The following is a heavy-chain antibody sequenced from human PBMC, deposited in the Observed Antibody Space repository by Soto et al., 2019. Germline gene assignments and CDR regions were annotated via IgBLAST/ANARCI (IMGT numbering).Heavy chain of an antibody. J-gene: IGHJ6*03. CDR2: IKQDGSEK. V-gene: IGHV3-7*01. D-gene: IGHD1-26*01. CDR3: ARVRYPGYYYYYMDV. Sequence: EVQLVESGGGLVQPGGSLRLSCAASGFTFSSYWMSWVRQAPGKGLEWVANIKQDGSEKYYVDSVKGRFTITRDNAKNSLYLQMNSLRAEDTAVYYCARVRYPGYYYYYMDVWGKGTPVTVSS. CDR1: GFTFSSYW.